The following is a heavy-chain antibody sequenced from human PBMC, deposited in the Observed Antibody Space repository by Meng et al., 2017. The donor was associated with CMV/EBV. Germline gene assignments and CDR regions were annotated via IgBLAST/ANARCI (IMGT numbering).Heavy chain of an antibody. V-gene: IGHV3-66*01. CDR3: ARASGGKYSGYDYTFDY. J-gene: IGHJ4*02. CDR1: GFTFSNAW. Sequence: GESLKISCAASGFTFSNAWMSWVRQAPGKGLEWVSIIYSGGGTYYTDSVRGRFTISRDNAKNTLYLQMNSLGAEDTAVYYCARASGGKYSGYDYTFDYWGQGTLVTVSS. D-gene: IGHD5-12*01. CDR2: IYSGGGT.